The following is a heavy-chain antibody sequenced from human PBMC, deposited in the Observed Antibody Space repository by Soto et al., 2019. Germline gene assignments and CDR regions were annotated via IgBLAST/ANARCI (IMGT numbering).Heavy chain of an antibody. CDR1: GFTFSSYW. CDR3: ASQLGYCSSTSYSRGVGSWCAFDI. J-gene: IGHJ3*02. D-gene: IGHD2-2*01. Sequence: GGSLRLSCAASGFTFSSYWMSWVRQAPGKGLEWVANIKQDGSEKYYVDSVKGRFTISRDNAKNSLYLQMNSLRAEDTAVYYCASQLGYCSSTSYSRGVGSWCAFDIWGQGTMVTVSS. V-gene: IGHV3-7*05. CDR2: IKQDGSEK.